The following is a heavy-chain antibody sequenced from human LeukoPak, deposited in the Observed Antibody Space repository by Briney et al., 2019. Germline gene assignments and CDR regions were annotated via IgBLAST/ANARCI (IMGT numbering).Heavy chain of an antibody. D-gene: IGHD2-21*01. Sequence: GGSLRLSCAASGFTFRTYSLNWLRQAPGKGLEWVASISGSSDDIYYADSVKGRFTISRDNAQNSLHLQMDSLRVEDTALYYCATVRSGDTRDFDYWGQGTLVTVS. J-gene: IGHJ4*02. CDR1: GFTFRTYS. CDR2: ISGSSDDI. CDR3: ATVRSGDTRDFDY. V-gene: IGHV3-21*06.